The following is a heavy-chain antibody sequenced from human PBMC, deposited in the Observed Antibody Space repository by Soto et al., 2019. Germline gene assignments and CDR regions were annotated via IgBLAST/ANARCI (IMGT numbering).Heavy chain of an antibody. V-gene: IGHV3-23*01. CDR2: ISGSGGRT. CDR3: AKDQVGSGDYGPFDE. J-gene: IGHJ4*02. D-gene: IGHD4-17*01. CDR1: GFTFSSYA. Sequence: PGGSLRLSCAASGFTFSSYAMSWVRQAPGKGLEWVSTISGSGGRTNYADSVKGRFTISRDNSKNTLYLQMNSLRAEDTAVYYCAKDQVGSGDYGPFDEWGQGTLVTVSS.